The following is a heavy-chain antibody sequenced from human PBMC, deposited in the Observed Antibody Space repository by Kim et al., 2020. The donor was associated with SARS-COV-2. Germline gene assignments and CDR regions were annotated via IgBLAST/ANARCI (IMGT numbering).Heavy chain of an antibody. CDR3: ARLPGDAYGMDV. V-gene: IGHV5-51*01. D-gene: IGHD2-21*02. J-gene: IGHJ6*02. Sequence: YSPAFHSQVTSSADTSISTAYLQWSSLKASDTAMYYCARLPGDAYGMDVWGQGTTVTVSS.